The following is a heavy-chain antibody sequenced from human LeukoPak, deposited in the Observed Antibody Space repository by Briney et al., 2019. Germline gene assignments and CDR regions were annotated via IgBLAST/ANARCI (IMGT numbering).Heavy chain of an antibody. J-gene: IGHJ4*02. V-gene: IGHV4-59*01. D-gene: IGHD3-10*01. Sequence: PSETLSLTCTVSGGSINSYYWSWIRQPPGKGLEWIGYISYSGSTNYNPSLKSRVTISLDTSKNQFFLKLSSVTAADTALYYCARGAGGDFDYWGQGTLVTVSS. CDR2: ISYSGST. CDR1: GGSINSYY. CDR3: ARGAGGDFDY.